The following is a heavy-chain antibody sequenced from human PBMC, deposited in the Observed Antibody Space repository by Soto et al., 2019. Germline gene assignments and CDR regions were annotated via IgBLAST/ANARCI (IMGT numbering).Heavy chain of an antibody. Sequence: ASVKVSCKASGYTFTSYGISWVRQAPGQGLEWMGWISAYNGNTNYAQKLQGRVTMTTDTSPSTTYIELRRLRYDDTAVYDCSRDLGVSSGYYGEPIDYWG. V-gene: IGHV1-18*01. CDR2: ISAYNGNT. J-gene: IGHJ4*01. CDR1: GYTFTSYG. D-gene: IGHD3-22*01. CDR3: SRDLGVSSGYYGEPIDY.